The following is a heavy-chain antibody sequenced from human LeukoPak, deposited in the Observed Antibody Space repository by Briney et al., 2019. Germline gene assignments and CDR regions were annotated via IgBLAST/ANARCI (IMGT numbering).Heavy chain of an antibody. CDR1: GFTFSSYS. Sequence: GGSLRLSCAASGFTFSSYSMNWVRQAPGKGLEWVSSISSSSSYIYYADSVKGRFTISRDNAKNSLYLQMNSLRAEDTAVYYCARGGAVAPKFNFDYWGQGTLVTVS. D-gene: IGHD6-19*01. V-gene: IGHV3-21*01. CDR2: ISSSSSYI. J-gene: IGHJ4*02. CDR3: ARGGAVAPKFNFDY.